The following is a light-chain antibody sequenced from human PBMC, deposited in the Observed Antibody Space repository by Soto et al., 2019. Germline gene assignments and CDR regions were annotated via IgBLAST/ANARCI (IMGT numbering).Light chain of an antibody. J-gene: IGLJ2*01. CDR1: NIGSKS. Sequence: SYELTQPPSVSVDPGKTARITCGGNNIGSKSVHWYQQKPGQAPVLVIYYDSDRPSGIPERFSGSNSGNTATLTISRVEAGDEAYYYCQVWDSSSDLGVFGGGTKLTVL. V-gene: IGLV3-21*04. CDR2: YDS. CDR3: QVWDSSSDLGV.